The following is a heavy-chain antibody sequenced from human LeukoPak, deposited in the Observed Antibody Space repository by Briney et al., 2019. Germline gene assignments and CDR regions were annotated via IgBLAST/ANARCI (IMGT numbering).Heavy chain of an antibody. V-gene: IGHV3-53*01. Sequence: GGSLRLSCAASGFTFSSNYMSWVRQAPGQGLEWVSGIYSGGRTYCADSVKGRFTISRDNSKNTLYLQMNSLRAEDTAVYYCARDSDNWNYSSWGQGTLVTVSS. CDR1: GFTFSSNY. J-gene: IGHJ1*01. D-gene: IGHD1-7*01. CDR2: IYSGGRT. CDR3: ARDSDNWNYSS.